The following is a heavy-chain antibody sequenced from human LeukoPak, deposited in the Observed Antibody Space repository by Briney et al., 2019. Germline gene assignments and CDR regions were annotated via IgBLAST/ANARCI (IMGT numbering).Heavy chain of an antibody. V-gene: IGHV1-8*01. Sequence: ASVKVSCKASGYTFTSYDLNWVRQATGQGLEWMGWMNPNSGNTVYAQRLQGRVTMTRNTSISTAYMELSSLRSEDTAVYYCAREEVDTQAPDYWGQGTLVTVSS. D-gene: IGHD2-15*01. CDR3: AREEVDTQAPDY. J-gene: IGHJ4*02. CDR2: MNPNSGNT. CDR1: GYTFTSYD.